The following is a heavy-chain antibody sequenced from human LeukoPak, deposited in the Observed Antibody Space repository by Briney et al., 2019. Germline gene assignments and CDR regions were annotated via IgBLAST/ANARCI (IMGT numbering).Heavy chain of an antibody. CDR3: ARPAGWLPRYYFEY. Sequence: PSETLSLTCTVSGGSISSSSYYWGWIRQPPGKGLEWIGSIYYSGSTYYNLSLKSRVTISVDTSKNQFSLKLSSVTAADTAVYYCARPAGWLPRYYFEYWGQGTLVTVSS. J-gene: IGHJ4*02. CDR2: IYYSGST. D-gene: IGHD5-24*01. CDR1: GGSISSSSYY. V-gene: IGHV4-39*01.